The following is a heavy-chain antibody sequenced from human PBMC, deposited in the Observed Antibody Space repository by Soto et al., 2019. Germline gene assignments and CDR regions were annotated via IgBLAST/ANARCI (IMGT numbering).Heavy chain of an antibody. CDR1: GYTFTSYG. CDR3: ARDIGWLFGYYYGMDV. V-gene: IGHV1-18*01. J-gene: IGHJ6*02. CDR2: ISAYNGNT. D-gene: IGHD3-10*02. Sequence: QVQLVQSGAEVKKPGASVKVSCKASGYTFTSYGISWVRQAPGQGLEWMGWISAYNGNTNYAQKLQGRVTMTTDTXPXXAYMELGTLRSADTAVYYCARDIGWLFGYYYGMDVWGQGTTVTVSS.